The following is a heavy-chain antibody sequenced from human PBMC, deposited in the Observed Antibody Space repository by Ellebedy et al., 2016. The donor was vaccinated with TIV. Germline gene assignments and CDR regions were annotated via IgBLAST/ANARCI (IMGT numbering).Heavy chain of an antibody. V-gene: IGHV3-30*18. CDR1: GLTFSSFA. CDR3: AKIRAQWEPLDY. J-gene: IGHJ4*02. D-gene: IGHD1-26*01. CDR2: ISDDGSNK. Sequence: GESLKISXAASGLTFSSFAIHWVRQAPGKGLEWLAVISDDGSNKYYIDSVKGRFTISRDNSKNTLYLQMNSLRAEDTAVYYCAKIRAQWEPLDYWGQGTLVTVSS.